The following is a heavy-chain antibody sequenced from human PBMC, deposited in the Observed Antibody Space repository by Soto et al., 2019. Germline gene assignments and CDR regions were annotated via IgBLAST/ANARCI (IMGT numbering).Heavy chain of an antibody. CDR1: GGSLRRGGYS. CDR2: IYHSGST. Sequence: SETLSLTLAVSGGSLRRGGYSLGWVREPPGKGLEWIGYIYHSGSTYYNPSLKSRVTISVDRSKNQFSLKLSSVTAADTAVYYCARVAYCGGDCYRGFDPWGQGTLVTVSS. D-gene: IGHD2-21*02. J-gene: IGHJ5*02. CDR3: ARVAYCGGDCYRGFDP. V-gene: IGHV4-30-2*01.